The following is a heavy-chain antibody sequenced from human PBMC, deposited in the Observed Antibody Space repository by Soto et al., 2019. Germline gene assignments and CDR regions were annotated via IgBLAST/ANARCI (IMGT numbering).Heavy chain of an antibody. CDR2: ISPYYDST. D-gene: IGHD2-2*01. CDR1: GFSLSNDG. CDR3: ARSEVPAAMGGWFDP. V-gene: IGHV1-18*01. Sequence: QVPLLQSGTEVKKPGASVKLSCKTSGFSLSNDGISWVRQAPGQALEWMGWISPYYDSTNYAQIFQGRVTLTADTSTSTAYLELRSLRSDDTAVYYCARSEVPAAMGGWFDPWGQGTLVTVSS. J-gene: IGHJ5*02.